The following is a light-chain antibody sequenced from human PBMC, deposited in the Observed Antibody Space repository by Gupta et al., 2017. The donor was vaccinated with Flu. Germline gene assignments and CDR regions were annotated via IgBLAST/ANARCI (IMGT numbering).Light chain of an antibody. CDR1: QSVATF. Sequence: PAPLSLSPGDSATLSCRASQSVATFWAWYQQKHGQSPRRRIYDSDKRATDIPGRFSGSGSGTDFTLTISNLEPEDFAVYYCQQRANWRLIFGGGTRVELK. V-gene: IGKV3-11*01. CDR2: DSD. CDR3: QQRANWRLI. J-gene: IGKJ4*01.